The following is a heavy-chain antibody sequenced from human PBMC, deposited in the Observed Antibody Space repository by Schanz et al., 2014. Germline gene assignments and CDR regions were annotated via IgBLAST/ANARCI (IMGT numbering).Heavy chain of an antibody. CDR3: ARLGVGDKAYYYYGTDV. CDR1: GVSIGGYY. D-gene: IGHD1-26*01. CDR2: IFFSGST. Sequence: QVQLQESGPGLVKPSETLSLTCTVSGVSIGGYYWSWIRQPPGKGLEWIGYIFFSGSTTYNPSFNRRVTISVDRYKNQSPRNLTSVTAADTAVYYCARLGVGDKAYYYYGTDVWGQGTTVLVSS. V-gene: IGHV4-59*08. J-gene: IGHJ6*02.